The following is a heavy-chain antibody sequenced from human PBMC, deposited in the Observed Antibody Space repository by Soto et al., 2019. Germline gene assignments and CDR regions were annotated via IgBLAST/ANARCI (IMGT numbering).Heavy chain of an antibody. D-gene: IGHD3-22*01. CDR3: ARYEYDSRGHHDAH. CDR1: GYSINRGYY. J-gene: IGHJ4*02. Sequence: PSETLSLTCTVSGYSINRGYYWGWIRQAPGKGLEWIGSIYHRGATYYTPSLKTRATISLDTSNNQFTLRLTSVTVADTAIYYCARYEYDSRGHHDAHWGQGSLVTVSS. CDR2: IYHRGAT. V-gene: IGHV4-38-2*02.